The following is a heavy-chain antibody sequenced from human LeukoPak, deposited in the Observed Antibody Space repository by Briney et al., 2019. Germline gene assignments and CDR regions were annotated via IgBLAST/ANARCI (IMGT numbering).Heavy chain of an antibody. J-gene: IGHJ5*02. CDR1: GGSISSGGYY. D-gene: IGHD4-17*01. CDR2: IYTSGST. CDR3: ARSPGQSLRSAWFDP. Sequence: SETLSLTCTVSGGSISSGGYYWSWIRQPAGKGLEWIGRIYTSGSTNYNPSLKSRVTISVDTSKNQFSLKLSSVTAADTAVYYCARSPGQSLRSAWFDPWGQGTLVTVSS. V-gene: IGHV4-61*02.